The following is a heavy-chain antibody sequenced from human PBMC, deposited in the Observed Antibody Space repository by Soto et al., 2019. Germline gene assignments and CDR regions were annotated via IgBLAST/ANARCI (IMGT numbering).Heavy chain of an antibody. CDR3: AREDSIIIPAVSDF. CDR1: GFAFNNYG. CDR2: ISKSDYT. Sequence: GGSLRLSCTVSGFAFNNYGINWVRQSPGKGLEWVSSISKSDYTYYSDSVKGRFTISRDNAKNSVSLQMNTLRVEDTAVYYCAREDSIIIPAVSDFWGQGTLVTVSS. V-gene: IGHV3-21*01. D-gene: IGHD2-2*01. J-gene: IGHJ4*02.